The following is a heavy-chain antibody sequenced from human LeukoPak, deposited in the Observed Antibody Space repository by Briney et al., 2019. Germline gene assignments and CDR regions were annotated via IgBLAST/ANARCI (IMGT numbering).Heavy chain of an antibody. D-gene: IGHD6-13*01. Sequence: GASVKVSCKASGYTFTSSDINWVRQAAGQGLEWMGWINPNGGRTGYAQKFQGRVTMTANTSISTAYMELSSLRFDDTAVYYCARGRSGLAAAGTYDYWGQGTLITVSS. CDR3: ARGRSGLAAAGTYDY. V-gene: IGHV1-8*01. CDR1: GYTFTSSD. CDR2: INPNGGRT. J-gene: IGHJ4*02.